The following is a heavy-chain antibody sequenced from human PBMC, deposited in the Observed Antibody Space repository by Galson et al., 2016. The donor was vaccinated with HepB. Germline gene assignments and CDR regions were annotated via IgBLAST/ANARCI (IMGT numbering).Heavy chain of an antibody. CDR3: AKAGGRTYGMDV. J-gene: IGHJ6*02. CDR2: ISWDGGST. CDR1: GFTFDDYT. V-gene: IGHV3-43*01. Sequence: SLRLSCAASGFTFDDYTMHWVRQAPGKGLEWVSLISWDGGSTYYADSVKGRFTISRDNSKNSLYLQMNSLRTEDTALYYCAKAGGRTYGMDVWGQGTTVTVSS. D-gene: IGHD2-8*01.